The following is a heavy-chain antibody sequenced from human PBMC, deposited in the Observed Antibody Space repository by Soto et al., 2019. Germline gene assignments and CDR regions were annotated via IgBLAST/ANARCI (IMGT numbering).Heavy chain of an antibody. J-gene: IGHJ4*02. D-gene: IGHD3-9*01. CDR3: ARDSYDILTGQKRYFDF. CDR1: GFSFEDYT. CDR2: ISWDGGIT. Sequence: GGSLRLSCAASGFSFEDYTMHWVRQGPGKGPEWISLISWDGGITDYSDSVKGRFISSRDNSKNSLFLEMNSLTSEDAAMYSCARDSYDILTGQKRYFDFWGQGTLVTVSS. V-gene: IGHV3-43*01.